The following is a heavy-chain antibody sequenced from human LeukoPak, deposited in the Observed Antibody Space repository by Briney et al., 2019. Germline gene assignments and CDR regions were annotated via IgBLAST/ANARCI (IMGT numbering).Heavy chain of an antibody. Sequence: PSETLSLTCSVSGDSIRSSSYYWGWIRQPPGKGLEWIGSIYYSGSTYYNPSLKNRATISVDTSKNQFSLKLTSVTAADTAVFYCASTRRSGTYLEAFDIWGQGTMLTISS. CDR3: ASTRRSGTYLEAFDI. CDR2: IYYSGST. J-gene: IGHJ3*02. CDR1: GDSIRSSSYY. D-gene: IGHD1-26*01. V-gene: IGHV4-39*01.